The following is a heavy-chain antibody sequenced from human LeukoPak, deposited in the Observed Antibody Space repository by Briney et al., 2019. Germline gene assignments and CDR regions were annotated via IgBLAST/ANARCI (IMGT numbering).Heavy chain of an antibody. CDR2: THHSGAT. V-gene: IGHV4-59*01. D-gene: IGHD5-18*01. CDR3: ARSSGHSYGDFDY. Sequence: SETLSLTCSVSGVSITSNYWSWIRQPPGKGLEWLGYTHHSGATSYNPSLKSRSTMSLDTSNNQFSLKLSSVTAADTAVYYCARSSGHSYGDFDYWGRGNLVTVSS. J-gene: IGHJ4*02. CDR1: GVSITSNY.